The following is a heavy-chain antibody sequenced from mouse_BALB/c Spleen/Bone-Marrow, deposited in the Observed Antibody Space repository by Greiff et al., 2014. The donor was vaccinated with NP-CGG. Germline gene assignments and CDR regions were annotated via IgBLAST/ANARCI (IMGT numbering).Heavy chain of an antibody. J-gene: IGHJ4*01. V-gene: IGHV3-6*02. CDR3: ASYFYYAMDY. D-gene: IGHD1-1*01. Sequence: EVKLMESGPGLVKPSQSLSLTCSVTGYSITSGYYWNWIRQFPGNKLEWMGYISYDGSNNYNPSLKNRISITRDTPKNQFFLKLNSVTTEDTATYYCASYFYYAMDYWGQGTSVTVSS. CDR2: ISYDGSN. CDR1: GYSITSGYY.